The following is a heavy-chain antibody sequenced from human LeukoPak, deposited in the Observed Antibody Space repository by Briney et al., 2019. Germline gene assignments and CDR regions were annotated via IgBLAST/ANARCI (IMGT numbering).Heavy chain of an antibody. CDR1: GYSFTSYW. CDR2: IYPGDSDT. V-gene: IGHV5-51*01. J-gene: IGHJ6*03. D-gene: IGHD2-2*01. Sequence: AGESLKISCKGSGYSFTSYWIGWVRQMPGKGLEWMGIIYPGDSDTRYSPSFQGQVTISADESISTAYLQWSSLKASDTAMYYCARHVTSHKGYYYYYMDVWGKGTTVAVSS. CDR3: ARHVTSHKGYYYYYMDV.